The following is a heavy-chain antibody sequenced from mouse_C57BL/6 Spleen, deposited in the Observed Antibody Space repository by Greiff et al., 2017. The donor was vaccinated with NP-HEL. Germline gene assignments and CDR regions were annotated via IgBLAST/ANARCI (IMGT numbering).Heavy chain of an antibody. V-gene: IGHV1-50*01. CDR3: ARDGNYTSAWFAY. J-gene: IGHJ3*01. D-gene: IGHD2-1*01. Sequence: QVQLQQPGAELVKPGASVKLSCKASGYTFTSYWMQWVKQRPGQGLEWIGEIDPSDSYTNYNQKFKGKATLTVDTSSSTAYMQLSSLTSEDSAVYYCARDGNYTSAWFAYWGQGTLVTVSA. CDR1: GYTFTSYW. CDR2: IDPSDSYT.